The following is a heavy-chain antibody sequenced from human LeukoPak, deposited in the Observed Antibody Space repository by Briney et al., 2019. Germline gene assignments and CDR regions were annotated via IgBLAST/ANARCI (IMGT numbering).Heavy chain of an antibody. V-gene: IGHV4-61*01. Sequence: SETLSLTCTVSGGSISSSSYYWRWIRQPPGKGLEWIGYIYYSGSTNYNPSLKSRVTISVDTSKNQFSLKLSSVTAADTAVYYCARLTAMAMGIWGQGTLVTVSS. D-gene: IGHD5-18*01. CDR1: GGSISSSSYY. CDR3: ARLTAMAMGI. J-gene: IGHJ4*02. CDR2: IYYSGST.